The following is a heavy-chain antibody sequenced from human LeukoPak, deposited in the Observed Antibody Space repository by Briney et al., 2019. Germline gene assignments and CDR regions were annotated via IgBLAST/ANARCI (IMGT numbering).Heavy chain of an antibody. J-gene: IGHJ3*02. V-gene: IGHV3-64*01. CDR1: GFTFSSFA. CDR2: ISSNGGST. Sequence: GGSLRLSCAASGFTFSSFAMHWVRQAPGKGLEYVSAISSNGGSTYYANSVKGRFTISRDNSKNTLYLQMGSLRAEDMAVYYCATLPGNDAFDIWGQGTMVTVSS. CDR3: ATLPGNDAFDI. D-gene: IGHD4-23*01.